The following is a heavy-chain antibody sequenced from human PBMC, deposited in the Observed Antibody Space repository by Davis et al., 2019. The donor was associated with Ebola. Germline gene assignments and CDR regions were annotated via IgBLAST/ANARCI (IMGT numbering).Heavy chain of an antibody. D-gene: IGHD2-15*01. CDR2: ISAYNGNT. Sequence: ASVKVSCKASGYTFTSYGISWVRQAPGQGLEWMGWISAYNGNTNYAQKLQGRVTMTTDTSTSTAYMELRSLRSDDTAVYYCARTSAAYCSGGSCYDDYWGQGTLVTVSS. CDR1: GYTFTSYG. CDR3: ARTSAAYCSGGSCYDDY. J-gene: IGHJ4*02. V-gene: IGHV1-18*04.